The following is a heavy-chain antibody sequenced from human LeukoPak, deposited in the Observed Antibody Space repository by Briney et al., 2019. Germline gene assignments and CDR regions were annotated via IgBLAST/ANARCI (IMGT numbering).Heavy chain of an antibody. CDR3: AKDGGTHFDY. Sequence: PGGSLRLSCAASGFTFRTSGMNWVRQAPGKGLEWVSYISSSGTTISYAQSVKGRFTITRDNAQNSLTLHMNTLRADDTAVYYCAKDGGTHFDYWGQGTLVTVSS. J-gene: IGHJ4*02. CDR2: ISSSGTTI. D-gene: IGHD1-26*01. V-gene: IGHV3-48*01. CDR1: GFTFRTSG.